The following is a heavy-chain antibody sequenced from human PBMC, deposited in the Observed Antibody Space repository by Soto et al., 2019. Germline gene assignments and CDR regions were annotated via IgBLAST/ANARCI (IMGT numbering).Heavy chain of an antibody. CDR1: GYSFSNYW. CDR2: IYPGDSDT. CDR3: ARCGDSNILPTRLAP. Sequence: GESLKISCKGSGYSFSNYWIGWVRQMPGKGLEWMGIIYPGDSDTRYSPSFQGQVTISADRSISTAYLQWSSLKASDSAMYYCARCGDSNILPTRLAPWGQGTLVTVSS. J-gene: IGHJ5*02. D-gene: IGHD6-13*01. V-gene: IGHV5-51*01.